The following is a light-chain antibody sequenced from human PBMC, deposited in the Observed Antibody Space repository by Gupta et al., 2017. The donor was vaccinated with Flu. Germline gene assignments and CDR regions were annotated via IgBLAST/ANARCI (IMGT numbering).Light chain of an antibody. CDR2: QDT. V-gene: IGLV3-1*01. CDR1: KLGDEY. CDR3: QALDGDTQTGV. Sequence: GQTDSRTSSGDKLGDEYVAWNQRTSGKPPVVGIYQDTVRPSGFPTGFSASKSGNTATLTISGSQARDEADYYSQALDGDTQTGVFGGGTKRTVL. J-gene: IGLJ3*02.